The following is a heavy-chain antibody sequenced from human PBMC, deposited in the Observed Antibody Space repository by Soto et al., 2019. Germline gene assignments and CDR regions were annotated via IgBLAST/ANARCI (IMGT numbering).Heavy chain of an antibody. J-gene: IGHJ3*02. Sequence: ASVKVSCKASGGTFSSYTISWVRQAPGQGLEWMGRIIPILGIANYAQKFQGRVTITADKSTSTAYMELSSLRSEDTAVYYCAINTAGYCSSTSCPTDAFDIWGQGTMVTVAS. CDR3: AINTAGYCSSTSCPTDAFDI. D-gene: IGHD2-2*01. CDR2: IIPILGIA. CDR1: GGTFSSYT. V-gene: IGHV1-69*02.